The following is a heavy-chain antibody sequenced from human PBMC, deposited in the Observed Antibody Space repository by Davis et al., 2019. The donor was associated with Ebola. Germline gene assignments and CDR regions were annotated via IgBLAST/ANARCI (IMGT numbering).Heavy chain of an antibody. CDR2: IYSGGST. CDR3: ARDFGYYDSSGYYYWYYGMDV. D-gene: IGHD3-22*01. Sequence: PGGSLRLSCAASGFTFSSYSMNWVRQAPGKGLEWVSVIYSGGSTYYADSVKGRFTISRDNSKNTLYLQMNSLRAEDTAVYYCARDFGYYDSSGYYYWYYGMDVWGQGTTVTVSS. V-gene: IGHV3-66*01. J-gene: IGHJ6*02. CDR1: GFTFSSYS.